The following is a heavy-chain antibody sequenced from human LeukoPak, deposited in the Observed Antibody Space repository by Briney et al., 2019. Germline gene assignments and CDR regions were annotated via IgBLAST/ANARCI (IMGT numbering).Heavy chain of an antibody. CDR3: AKGGAYQLPPYNYIDV. V-gene: IGHV3-23*01. CDR1: GFTFSAHG. Sequence: PGGSLRLSCAASGFTFSAHGMSWVRQAPGKGLEWVSVISGGAVSTCYADSVKGRFTISRDNSKNTLYLQMNSLRAEDTAVYYCAKGGAYQLPPYNYIDVWGKGTTVTIS. J-gene: IGHJ6*03. D-gene: IGHD2-2*01. CDR2: ISGGAVST.